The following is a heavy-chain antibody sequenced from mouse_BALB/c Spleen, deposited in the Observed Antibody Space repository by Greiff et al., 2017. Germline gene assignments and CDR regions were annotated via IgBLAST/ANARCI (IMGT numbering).Heavy chain of an antibody. CDR3: ARDSSYPYWYFDV. D-gene: IGHD1-1*01. Sequence: EVHLVESGGGLVQPGGSLKLSCAASGFTFSSYTMSWVRQTPEKRLEWVAYISNGGGSTYYPDTVKGRFTISRDNAKNTLYLQMSSLKSEDTAMYYCARDSSYPYWYFDVWGAGTTVTVSS. J-gene: IGHJ1*01. CDR2: ISNGGGST. V-gene: IGHV5-12-2*01. CDR1: GFTFSSYT.